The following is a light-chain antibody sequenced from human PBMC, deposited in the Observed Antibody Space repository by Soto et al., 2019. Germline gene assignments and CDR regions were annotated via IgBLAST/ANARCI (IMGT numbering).Light chain of an antibody. V-gene: IGKV3-11*01. CDR3: QQYGSSPRT. Sequence: EIVLTQSPATLSLSPGERATLSCRASQSVSSYLAWYQQKPGQAPRLLIYDASNRATGIPARFSGSGSGTDLTITISSLEPEDFEVYYCQQYGSSPRTFGQGTKVDIK. J-gene: IGKJ1*01. CDR2: DAS. CDR1: QSVSSY.